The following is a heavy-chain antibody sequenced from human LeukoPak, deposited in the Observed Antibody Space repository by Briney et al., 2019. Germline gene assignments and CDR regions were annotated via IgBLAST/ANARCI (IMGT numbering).Heavy chain of an antibody. V-gene: IGHV3-30*18. CDR1: GFTFSSYG. D-gene: IGHD2-8*01. Sequence: PGGSLRLSCAASGFTFSSYGMHWVRQAPGKGLEWVAVISYDGSNKYYADSVKGRFTISRDNSKNTLYLQMNSLRAEDTAVYYCAKASVLMVYAILDYWGQGTLVTVSS. J-gene: IGHJ4*02. CDR2: ISYDGSNK. CDR3: AKASVLMVYAILDY.